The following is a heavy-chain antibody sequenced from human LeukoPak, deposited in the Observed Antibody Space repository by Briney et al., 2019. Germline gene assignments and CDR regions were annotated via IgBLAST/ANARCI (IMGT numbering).Heavy chain of an antibody. Sequence: GGTLRLSCAASAFSFSSYGMNWVRQAPGKGLEWVSAISPSGDSTSYGGSVKGRFNISRNNANNSLYLQMNSLRAEDTAAYSCARTLIVGAIGDAFDIWGQGTMVTVSS. V-gene: IGHV3-23*01. D-gene: IGHD1-26*01. J-gene: IGHJ3*02. CDR1: AFSFSSYG. CDR2: ISPSGDST. CDR3: ARTLIVGAIGDAFDI.